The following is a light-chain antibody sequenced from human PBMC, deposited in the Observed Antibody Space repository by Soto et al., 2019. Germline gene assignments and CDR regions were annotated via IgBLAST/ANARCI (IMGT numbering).Light chain of an antibody. Sequence: QMTQSPASLSASVGDRVTITCRASRDICDYLNWFQHKPGRAPKLLIYAASVLHSGVPARFSGSGSESGTEYTLTISSLQPEDSATYYCQQSYSPPLTFGGGTRVEIK. CDR3: QQSYSPPLT. CDR1: RDICDY. CDR2: AAS. J-gene: IGKJ4*01. V-gene: IGKV1-39*01.